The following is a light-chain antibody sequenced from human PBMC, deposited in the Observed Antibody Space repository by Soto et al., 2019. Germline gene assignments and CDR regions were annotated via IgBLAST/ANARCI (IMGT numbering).Light chain of an antibody. CDR2: DNN. CDR3: GTWDSSLSGYV. CDR1: RSNIGNNY. V-gene: IGLV1-51*01. Sequence: QSVLTQPPSVSAAPGQMVTISCSGSRSNIGNNYVSWYQQLSGTAPKLLIYDNNKRPSGIPDRFSGSKSGTSATLGITGLQTGDEADYYCGTWDSSLSGYVSGTGTKVTVL. J-gene: IGLJ1*01.